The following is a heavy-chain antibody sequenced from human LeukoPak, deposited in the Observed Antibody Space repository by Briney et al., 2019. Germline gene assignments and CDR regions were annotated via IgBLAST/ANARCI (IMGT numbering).Heavy chain of an antibody. D-gene: IGHD2-15*01. CDR3: ARCSGGSCYRSDDY. CDR1: GFTFSTYC. J-gene: IGHJ4*02. Sequence: KPGGSLRLSCAASGFTFSTYCMNWGRQAPGKGLEWVSSISSSGGYIYYADSVEGRFTISRDNAKHSLYLQMNSLRADDTAVYYCARCSGGSCYRSDDYWGQGTLVTVSS. V-gene: IGHV3-21*01. CDR2: ISSSGGYI.